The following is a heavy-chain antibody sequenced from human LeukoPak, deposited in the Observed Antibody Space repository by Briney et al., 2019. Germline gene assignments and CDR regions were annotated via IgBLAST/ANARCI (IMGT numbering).Heavy chain of an antibody. V-gene: IGHV4-59*01. J-gene: IGHJ3*02. Sequence: SETLSLTCTVSGGSISSYYWSWIRQPPGKGLEWIGYIYYSGSTNYNPSLKSRVTISVDTSKNQFSLKLSSVTAADTAVYYCARDMYSSSWDDAFDIWGQGTMVTVSS. CDR2: IYYSGST. D-gene: IGHD6-13*01. CDR1: GGSISSYY. CDR3: ARDMYSSSWDDAFDI.